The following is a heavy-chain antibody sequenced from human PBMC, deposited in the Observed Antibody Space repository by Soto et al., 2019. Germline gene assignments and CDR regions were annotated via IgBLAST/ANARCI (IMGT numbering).Heavy chain of an antibody. D-gene: IGHD1-26*01. Sequence: EVQLLESGGGLVQPGGSLRLSCAASGFTFSSYAMSWVRQAPGKGLEWVSTISGSGGNAYYADSVKGRFSISRDNSKNTLRVQMNSLRADDTAVYYCAKDGASGSYPPYYYFGMDVWGQGTTVTVSS. V-gene: IGHV3-23*01. CDR3: AKDGASGSYPPYYYFGMDV. CDR1: GFTFSSYA. J-gene: IGHJ6*02. CDR2: ISGSGGNA.